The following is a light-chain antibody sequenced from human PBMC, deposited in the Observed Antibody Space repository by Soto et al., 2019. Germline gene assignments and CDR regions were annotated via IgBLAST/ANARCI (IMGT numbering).Light chain of an antibody. CDR3: EQYAISPRT. Sequence: ELARCPFTLSWSPGERATLSCRASQSVSSSYVAWYHQKPGQSARLLSHGASRSATAIPDRFRGRGSGTDFTLTISILEPEDVAVYYCEQYAISPRTLGQATKVDI. CDR2: GAS. V-gene: IGKV3-20*01. CDR1: QSVSSSY. J-gene: IGKJ1*01.